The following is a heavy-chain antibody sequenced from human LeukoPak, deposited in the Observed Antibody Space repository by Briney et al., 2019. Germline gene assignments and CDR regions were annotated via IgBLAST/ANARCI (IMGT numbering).Heavy chain of an antibody. CDR2: IRSTTNGGSA. Sequence: SGASGFTFNDAWMNWVRQAPGKGLEWLGRIRSTTNGGSAQYAAPVKGRLFLSRDDSERTAYLQMNSLKTDDTALYYCTSGEMSAFDFWGQGAMVTVSS. V-gene: IGHV3-15*01. CDR1: GFTFNDAW. D-gene: IGHD1-26*01. CDR3: TSGEMSAFDF. J-gene: IGHJ3*01.